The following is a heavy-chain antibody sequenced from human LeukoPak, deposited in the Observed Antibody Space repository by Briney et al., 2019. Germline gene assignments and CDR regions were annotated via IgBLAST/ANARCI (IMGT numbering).Heavy chain of an antibody. CDR1: GFTLSSDA. J-gene: IGHJ4*02. D-gene: IGHD3-10*01. Sequence: AGGSLRLSYTASGFTLSSDAMNGVRQAPRKGLKWVSYISSSSRAINYAASVKGRFTISRDNAKNSLFLQMNSLRDADTAMYYCARGGGARPDSWGQGTLVTVSS. CDR2: ISSSSRAI. V-gene: IGHV3-48*02. CDR3: ARGGGARPDS.